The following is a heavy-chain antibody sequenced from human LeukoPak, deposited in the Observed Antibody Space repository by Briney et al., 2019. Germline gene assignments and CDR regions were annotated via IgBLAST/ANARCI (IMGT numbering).Heavy chain of an antibody. CDR3: ARTKAPPDTWAWFDS. Sequence: ASVKVSCKASGCTFINYGISWVRQAPGQGLEWMAWISAENGNTGYVENLQGRVTMTTDASSSTVYMELRSLRPDDTAVYYCARTKAPPDTWAWFDSWGQGTLVTV. D-gene: IGHD1-14*01. CDR1: GCTFINYG. CDR2: ISAENGNT. J-gene: IGHJ5*01. V-gene: IGHV1-18*01.